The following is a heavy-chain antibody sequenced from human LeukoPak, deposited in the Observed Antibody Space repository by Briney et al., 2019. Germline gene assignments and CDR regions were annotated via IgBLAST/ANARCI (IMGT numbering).Heavy chain of an antibody. J-gene: IGHJ4*02. Sequence: GGSLRLSGAASGFTFSSYGMHWVRQAPGKGLEWVAVISYDGSNKYYADSVKGRFTISRDNSKNTLYLQMNSLRAEDTAVYYCAKGGYSSGWYFDYWGQGTLVTVSS. CDR2: ISYDGSNK. V-gene: IGHV3-30*18. CDR3: AKGGYSSGWYFDY. D-gene: IGHD6-19*01. CDR1: GFTFSSYG.